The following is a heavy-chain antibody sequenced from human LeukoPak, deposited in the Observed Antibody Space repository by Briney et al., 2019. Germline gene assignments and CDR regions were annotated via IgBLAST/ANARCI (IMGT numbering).Heavy chain of an antibody. Sequence: GGSLRLSCVVSGINFADYAMHWVRQPPGKGLEWVSLISADGGSTFSADSVKGRFSISRDNSKNSLYLQMNSLRSEDTAMYYCAKESVKFDYWGQGTLVAGSS. V-gene: IGHV3-43*02. D-gene: IGHD4-11*01. CDR2: ISADGGST. J-gene: IGHJ4*02. CDR3: AKESVKFDY. CDR1: GINFADYA.